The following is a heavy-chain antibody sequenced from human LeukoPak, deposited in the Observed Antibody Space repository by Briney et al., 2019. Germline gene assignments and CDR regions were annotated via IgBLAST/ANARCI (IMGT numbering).Heavy chain of an antibody. CDR3: ARPSGGTPFKRFDY. J-gene: IGHJ4*02. D-gene: IGHD1-14*01. CDR1: GGSISSYY. Sequence: SETLSLTCTVSGGSISSYYWSWIRQPPGKGLEWIGYIYYSGSTNYNPSLKSRVTISVDTSKNHFSLKLSSVTAADTAVYYCARPSGGTPFKRFDYWGEGTLVTVSS. CDR2: IYYSGST. V-gene: IGHV4-59*01.